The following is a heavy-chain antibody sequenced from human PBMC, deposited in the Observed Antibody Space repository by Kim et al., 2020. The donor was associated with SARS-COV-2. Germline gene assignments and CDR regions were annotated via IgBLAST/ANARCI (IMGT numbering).Heavy chain of an antibody. V-gene: IGHV4-34*01. J-gene: IGHJ4*02. D-gene: IGHD6-6*01. Sequence: YNPSLKSRVTISVDTSKNQFSLKLSSVTAADTAVYYCARSIAARRGTDYWGQGTLVTVSS. CDR3: ARSIAARRGTDY.